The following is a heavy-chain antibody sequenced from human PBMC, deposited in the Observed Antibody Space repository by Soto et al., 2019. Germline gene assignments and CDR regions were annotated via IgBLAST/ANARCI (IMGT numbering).Heavy chain of an antibody. Sequence: AVKVSCKASGGTFSSYAISWVRQAPGQGLEWMGGIIPIFGTANYAQKFQGRVTITADESTSTAYMELSSLRSEDTAVYYCARVKDCGGDCYSNYYYYGMDVWGQGTTVTVSS. V-gene: IGHV1-69*13. CDR3: ARVKDCGGDCYSNYYYYGMDV. J-gene: IGHJ6*02. CDR2: IIPIFGTA. CDR1: GGTFSSYA. D-gene: IGHD2-21*02.